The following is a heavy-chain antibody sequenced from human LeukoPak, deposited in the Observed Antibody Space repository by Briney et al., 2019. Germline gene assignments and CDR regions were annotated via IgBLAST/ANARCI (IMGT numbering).Heavy chain of an antibody. Sequence: SETLSLTCTVSGGSISSSSYYWGWIRQPPGRGLEWIGSIYSDGYTYYNPSFKSRVTISVDTSKNQFSLKVSSVTAADTAFYYCARGYGGYDWVFESWDQGTLVTVSS. V-gene: IGHV4-39*07. D-gene: IGHD5-12*01. J-gene: IGHJ4*02. CDR2: IYSDGYT. CDR3: ARGYGGYDWVFES. CDR1: GGSISSSSYY.